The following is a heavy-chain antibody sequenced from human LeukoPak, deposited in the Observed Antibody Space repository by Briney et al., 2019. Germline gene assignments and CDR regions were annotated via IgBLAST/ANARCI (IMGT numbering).Heavy chain of an antibody. CDR3: ANLRGSGSSYFDS. D-gene: IGHD3-10*01. V-gene: IGHV3-23*01. CDR1: GFTFSTYV. CDR2: ISASGIGT. J-gene: IGHJ4*02. Sequence: PGGSLRLSCAASGFTFSTYVMSWVRQAPGKGLKWVSTISASGIGTYYADSVKGRFTVSRDNSKNTLYLQMNSLRAEDTAVYFCANLRGSGSSYFDSWGQGTLVTVSS.